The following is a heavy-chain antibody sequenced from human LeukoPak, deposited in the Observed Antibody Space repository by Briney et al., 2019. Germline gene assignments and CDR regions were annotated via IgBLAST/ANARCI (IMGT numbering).Heavy chain of an antibody. D-gene: IGHD6-19*01. CDR1: GGSISSYY. CDR3: ARGSSGWYPSAFDI. Sequence: KTSETLSLTCTVSGGSISSYYWSWIRQPPGKGLEWIGYIYYSGSTNYNPSLKSRVTISVDTSKNQFSLKLSSVTAADTAVYYCARGSSGWYPSAFDIWGQGTMVTVSS. V-gene: IGHV4-59*12. CDR2: IYYSGST. J-gene: IGHJ3*02.